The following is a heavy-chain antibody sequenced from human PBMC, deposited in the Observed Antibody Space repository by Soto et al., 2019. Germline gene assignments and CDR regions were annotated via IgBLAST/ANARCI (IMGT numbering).Heavy chain of an antibody. CDR3: ALRTGNWNPLAD. V-gene: IGHV1-69*02. J-gene: IGHJ4*02. Sequence: QVQLVQSGAGVEKPGSSVKVSCKVSGGTTSSYTIGWVRQPPGQGLEWLGNIVPMIGKVDYAQKFQERVTITADKSTRTVYIELSSLRSEDTAIYFCALRTGNWNPLADWGQGTLVTVSS. D-gene: IGHD1-1*01. CDR1: GGTTSSYT. CDR2: IVPMIGKV.